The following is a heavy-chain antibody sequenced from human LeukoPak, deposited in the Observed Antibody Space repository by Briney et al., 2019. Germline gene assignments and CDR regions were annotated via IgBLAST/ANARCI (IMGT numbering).Heavy chain of an antibody. J-gene: IGHJ4*02. CDR3: ARDPRSGNYLDY. Sequence: SETLSLTCTVSGGSITSYYWSWIRQPPGKGLEWIGYIYYSGTTSYNPSLKSRVTISVDTSKNQFSLKLTSVTAADTAVYYCARDPRSGNYLDYWGQGTLVTVSS. CDR1: GGSITSYY. D-gene: IGHD3-10*01. CDR2: IYYSGTT. V-gene: IGHV4-59*01.